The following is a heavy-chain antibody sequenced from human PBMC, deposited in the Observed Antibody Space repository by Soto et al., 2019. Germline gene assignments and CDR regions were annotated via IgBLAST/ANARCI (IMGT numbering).Heavy chain of an antibody. J-gene: IGHJ6*02. CDR3: ARGGNGYENWPPYYYYGMDV. CDR2: IKQDGGQT. D-gene: IGHD5-12*01. V-gene: IGHV3-7*01. Sequence: EVQLVESGGGFVQPGGSLRLSCAASGFTFDSYWMTWVRQAPGKGLEWAAHIKQDGGQTYYVDSVKGRFTISRDNAKTSLYLQMNSVRAEDTSVYFCARGGNGYENWPPYYYYGMDVWGQGTTVTVSS. CDR1: GFTFDSYW.